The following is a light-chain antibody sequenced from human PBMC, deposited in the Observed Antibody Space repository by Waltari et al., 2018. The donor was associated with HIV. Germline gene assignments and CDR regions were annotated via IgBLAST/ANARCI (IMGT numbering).Light chain of an antibody. CDR3: QSYDSSLSGSDV. Sequence: GQRVTISCTGSSSNIGAGYDVNWYQQLPGTAPKLLIYNNSNRPSGVPDRFSGSKSGTSASLAITGLQAEDEADYYCQSYDSSLSGSDVFGTGTKVTVL. J-gene: IGLJ1*01. V-gene: IGLV1-40*01. CDR1: SSNIGAGYD. CDR2: NNS.